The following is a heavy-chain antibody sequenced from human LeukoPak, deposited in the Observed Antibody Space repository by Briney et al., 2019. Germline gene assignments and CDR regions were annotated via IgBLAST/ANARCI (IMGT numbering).Heavy chain of an antibody. CDR1: GYSFTSYW. Sequence: GESLKISCKGSGYSFTSYWIGWVRQMPGKGLEWMGIIYPGDSDTRYSPSFQGQVTISADKSISTAYLQWSSLKASDTAMYYCARHAGSGWYGRAIDYFQHWGQGTLVTVSS. V-gene: IGHV5-51*01. CDR3: ARHAGSGWYGRAIDYFQH. D-gene: IGHD6-19*01. CDR2: IYPGDSDT. J-gene: IGHJ1*01.